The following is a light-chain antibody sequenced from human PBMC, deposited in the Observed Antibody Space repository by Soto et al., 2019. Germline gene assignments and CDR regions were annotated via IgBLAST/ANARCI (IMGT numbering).Light chain of an antibody. Sequence: LTRPSSLSVSPGQSSTISCSGTSSDIGAYDHVAWYQQFTGKSPKLMIYSVSNRPSGVSNRFSGSKSGNTASLTISGLQAEDEADYYCISSTVRSSYVYASGTKVNVL. CDR1: SSDIGAYDH. J-gene: IGLJ1*01. V-gene: IGLV2-14*01. CDR2: SVS. CDR3: ISSTVRSSYV.